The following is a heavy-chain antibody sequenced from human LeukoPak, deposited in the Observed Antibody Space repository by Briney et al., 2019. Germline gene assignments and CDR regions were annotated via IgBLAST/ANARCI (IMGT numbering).Heavy chain of an antibody. Sequence: GGSLRLSCAASGFTFSSYAMHWVRQAPGKGLEWVAVISYDGSNKYYADSVKGRFTISRDNAKNSLYLQMNSLRAEDTAVYYCARCRYGSGGYSQDWGHGTLVTVSS. CDR1: GFTFSSYA. CDR3: ARCRYGSGGYSQD. CDR2: ISYDGSNK. V-gene: IGHV3-30-3*01. D-gene: IGHD3-10*01. J-gene: IGHJ4*01.